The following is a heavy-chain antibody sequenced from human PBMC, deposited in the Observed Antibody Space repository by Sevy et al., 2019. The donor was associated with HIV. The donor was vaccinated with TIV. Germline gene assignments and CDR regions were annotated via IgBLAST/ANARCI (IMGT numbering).Heavy chain of an antibody. CDR2: IKRDGTEK. Sequence: GESLKISCAASGFTFSSYWMSWVRQAPGKGLEWVAHIKRDGTEKYYVVSVKGRFTISRDNAKNSLYLQMNSLRAEDTAVYYCARDCSSSSCLWGMDVWGQGTTVTVSS. V-gene: IGHV3-7*03. CDR3: ARDCSSSSCLWGMDV. J-gene: IGHJ6*02. D-gene: IGHD2-2*01. CDR1: GFTFSSYW.